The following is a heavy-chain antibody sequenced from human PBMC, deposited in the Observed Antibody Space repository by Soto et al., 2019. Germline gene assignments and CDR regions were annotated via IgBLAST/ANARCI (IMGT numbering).Heavy chain of an antibody. CDR1: GGSISSGDYY. D-gene: IGHD3-16*02. Sequence: SETLSLTCTVSGGSISSGDYYWSWIRQPPGKGLEWIGYIYYSGSTYYNPSLKSRVTISVDTSKNQFYLKLSFVTAADTAVYYCAREAVRYYDYVWGSYRRSYYFDYWGQGTLVTVSS. CDR2: IYYSGST. J-gene: IGHJ4*02. CDR3: AREAVRYYDYVWGSYRRSYYFDY. V-gene: IGHV4-30-4*01.